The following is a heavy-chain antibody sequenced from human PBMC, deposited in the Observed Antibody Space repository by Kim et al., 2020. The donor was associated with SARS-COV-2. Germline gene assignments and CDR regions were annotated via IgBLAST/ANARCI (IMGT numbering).Heavy chain of an antibody. CDR3: ARGGHSAFYYEVDF. V-gene: IGHV3-33*01. Sequence: GGSLRLSCEASGFTFSSYGMHWVRQAPGKGLEWVAVISSDGSKDHYADFVKGRFTISRDTSENTLYLHMNSLRAEDTAVYYCARGGHSAFYYEVDFWGQGTLLTVSS. D-gene: IGHD3-22*01. CDR1: GFTFSSYG. CDR2: ISSDGSKD. J-gene: IGHJ4*02.